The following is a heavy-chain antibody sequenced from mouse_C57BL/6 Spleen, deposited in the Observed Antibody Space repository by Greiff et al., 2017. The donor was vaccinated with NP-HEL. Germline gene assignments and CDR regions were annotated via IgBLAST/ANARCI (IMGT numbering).Heavy chain of an antibody. CDR3: ATSASYYGSSHWDYGG. CDR1: GYAFNSSW. D-gene: IGHD1-1*01. V-gene: IGHV1-82*01. J-gene: IGHJ1*03. CDR2: IYPGDGDT. Sequence: QVQLQQSGPELVKPGASVKISCKASGYAFNSSWMNWVKQRPGKGLEWIGRIYPGDGDTNYNGKFKGKATLTADKSSSTAYLQLSSLTSEDSGVYYCATSASYYGSSHWDYGGRGTGTTVT.